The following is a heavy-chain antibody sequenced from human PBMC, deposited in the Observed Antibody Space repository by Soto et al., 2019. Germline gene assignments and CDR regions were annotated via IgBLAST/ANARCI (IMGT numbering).Heavy chain of an antibody. J-gene: IGHJ4*02. CDR3: ARSVVPEFYFDY. Sequence: QVQLQESGPGLVKPSHTLSLTCTVSCGSISRGGYYWSCIRQHPGKGLEWIAYFYYSGGSYSNPSLKSRVTISEDTSKNQVYLKLSSVTAADTAVSYCARSVVPEFYFDYWGQGTLVTVSS. V-gene: IGHV4-31*03. CDR2: FYYSGGS. CDR1: CGSISRGGYY. D-gene: IGHD2-15*01.